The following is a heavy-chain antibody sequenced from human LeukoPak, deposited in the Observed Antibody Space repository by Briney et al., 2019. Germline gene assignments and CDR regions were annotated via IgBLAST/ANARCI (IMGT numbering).Heavy chain of an antibody. V-gene: IGHV4-34*01. D-gene: IGHD3-10*01. CDR3: ARAGYYYGSGSHFWAYNWFDP. J-gene: IGHJ5*02. Sequence: KPSETLSLTCAVYGGSFSGYYWSWIRQPPGKGLEWIGEINHSGSTNYNPSLKSRVTISVDTSKNQFSLKLSSVTAADTAVYYCARAGYYYGSGSHFWAYNWFDPWGQGTLVTVSS. CDR2: INHSGST. CDR1: GGSFSGYY.